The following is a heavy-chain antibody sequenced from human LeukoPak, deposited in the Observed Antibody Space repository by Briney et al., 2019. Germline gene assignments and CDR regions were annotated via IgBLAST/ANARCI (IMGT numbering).Heavy chain of an antibody. CDR3: ARAEDNYYYYYMDV. CDR1: GGSISSSSYY. J-gene: IGHJ6*03. D-gene: IGHD1-14*01. V-gene: IGHV4-39*07. Sequence: PSETLSLTCTVSGGSISSSSYYWGWIRQPPGKGLEWIGSIYYSGSTYYNPSLKSRVTISVDTSKNQFSLKLSSVTAADTAVYYCARAEDNYYYYYMDVWGKGTTVTVSS. CDR2: IYYSGST.